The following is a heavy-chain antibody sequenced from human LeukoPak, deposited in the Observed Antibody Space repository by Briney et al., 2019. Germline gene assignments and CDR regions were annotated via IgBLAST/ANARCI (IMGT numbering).Heavy chain of an antibody. CDR2: IYYSGST. CDR3: ARWPQSDFDY. D-gene: IGHD3-3*01. CDR1: GGSISSSSYY. J-gene: IGHJ4*02. Sequence: PSETLSLTCTVSGGSISSSSYYWGWIRQPPGQGLEWIGSIYYSGSTYYNPSLKSRVTISVDTSKNQFSLKLSSVTAADTAVYYCARWPQSDFDYWGQGTLVTVSS. V-gene: IGHV4-39*01.